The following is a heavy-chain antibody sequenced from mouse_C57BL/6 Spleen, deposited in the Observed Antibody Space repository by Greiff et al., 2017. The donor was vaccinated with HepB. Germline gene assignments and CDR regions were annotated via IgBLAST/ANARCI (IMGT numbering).Heavy chain of an antibody. V-gene: IGHV5-17*01. D-gene: IGHD1-2*01. J-gene: IGHJ4*01. CDR2: ISSGSSTI. Sequence: EVQGVESGGGLVKPGGSLKLSCAASGFTFSDYGMHWVRQAPEKGLEWVAYISSGSSTIYYADTVKGRFTISRDNAKNTLFLQMTSLRSEDTAMYFCSKSGGLGAMDYRGQGTSVTVSS. CDR1: GFTFSDYG. CDR3: SKSGGLGAMDY.